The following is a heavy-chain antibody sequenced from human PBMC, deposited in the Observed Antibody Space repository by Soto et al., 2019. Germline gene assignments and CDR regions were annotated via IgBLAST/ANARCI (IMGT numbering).Heavy chain of an antibody. Sequence: QVQLQESGPGLVKPSQTLSLTCTVSGGSISSGDYYWSWIRQPPGKGLEWIGYIYYSGSTYYNPSSKSRLTISADTSKNQFSLKLISVTAADTAVYYCARVRFEYGMDVWGQGTTVTVSS. V-gene: IGHV4-30-4*01. CDR3: ARVRFEYGMDV. J-gene: IGHJ6*02. CDR1: GGSISSGDYY. D-gene: IGHD3-10*01. CDR2: IYYSGST.